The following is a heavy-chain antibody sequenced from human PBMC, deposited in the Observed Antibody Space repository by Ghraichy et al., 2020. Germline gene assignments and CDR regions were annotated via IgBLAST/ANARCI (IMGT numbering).Heavy chain of an antibody. CDR3: ARHPDY. CDR2: IYYSGST. Sequence: SETLSLTCTVSGDSLSSSSYYWGWIRQPPGKGLEWIGSIYYSGSTYYNPSLKSRVTISADTSKNQFSLNLSSVTAADTAVYYCARHPDYWGQGTLVTVSS. J-gene: IGHJ4*02. V-gene: IGHV4-39*01. CDR1: GDSLSSSSYY.